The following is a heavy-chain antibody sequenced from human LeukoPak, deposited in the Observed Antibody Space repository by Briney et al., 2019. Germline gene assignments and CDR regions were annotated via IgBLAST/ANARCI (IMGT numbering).Heavy chain of an antibody. CDR3: ARDIAVAGPDFYFDY. D-gene: IGHD6-19*01. CDR1: GGSISSSSHY. CDR2: IYHSGST. Sequence: SETLSLTCSVSGGSISSSSHYWGWIRQPPGKGLEWIGYIYHSGSTNYNPSVKRRVTISVDTSKNQFSLKLSSVTAADTAMYYCARDIAVAGPDFYFDYWGQGTLVTVSS. J-gene: IGHJ4*02. V-gene: IGHV4-61*01.